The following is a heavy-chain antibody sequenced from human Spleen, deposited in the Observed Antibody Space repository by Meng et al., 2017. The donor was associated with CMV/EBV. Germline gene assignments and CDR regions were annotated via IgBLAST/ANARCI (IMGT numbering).Heavy chain of an antibody. CDR2: ININNGGT. V-gene: IGHV1-2*02. CDR3: ARAGPGGYDSSGHRSLYYYYGMDV. D-gene: IGHD3-22*01. CDR1: GYSFTDSF. J-gene: IGHJ6*02. Sequence: ASVKVSCKASGYSFTDSFMHWVRQAPGQGLEWMGFININNGGTRSAQKLQGRVTMTRDTSISTAYMDLSRLTSDDTAMYYCARAGPGGYDSSGHRSLYYYYGMDVWGQGTTVTVSS.